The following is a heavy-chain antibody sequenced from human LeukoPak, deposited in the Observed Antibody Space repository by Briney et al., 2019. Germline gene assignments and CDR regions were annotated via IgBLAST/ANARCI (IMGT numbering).Heavy chain of an antibody. CDR1: GFTFSSYG. V-gene: IGHV3-30*03. Sequence: PGRSVRLSCAASGFTFSSYGMHWVRQAPGKGLEWVAVISYDGSNKYYADSVKGRFTISRDNSKNTLYLQMNSLRAEDTAVYYCAMDSYGPDDYWGQGTLVTVSS. CDR3: AMDSYGPDDY. CDR2: ISYDGSNK. J-gene: IGHJ4*02. D-gene: IGHD5-18*01.